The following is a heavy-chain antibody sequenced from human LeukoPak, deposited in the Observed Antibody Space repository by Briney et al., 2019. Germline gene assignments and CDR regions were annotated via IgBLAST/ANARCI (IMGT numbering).Heavy chain of an antibody. J-gene: IGHJ4*02. Sequence: GSLRLSCAASRFTFSSYSMNWVRQPPGKGLEWIGEIYHSGSTNYNPSLKSRVTISVDKSKNQFSLKLSSVTAADTAVYYCARDLYYYDSSGGAWGQGTLVTVSS. CDR1: RFTFSSYSM. CDR3: ARDLYYYDSSGGA. V-gene: IGHV4-4*02. D-gene: IGHD3-22*01. CDR2: IYHSGST.